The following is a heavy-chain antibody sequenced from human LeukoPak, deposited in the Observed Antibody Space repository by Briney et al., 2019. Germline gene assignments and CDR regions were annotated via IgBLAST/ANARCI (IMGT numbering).Heavy chain of an antibody. CDR2: ISGSGGST. J-gene: IGHJ4*02. CDR1: GFTFSSYA. Sequence: GGSLRLSWAASGFTFSSYAMSWVRQAPGEGLEWVSAISGSGGSTYYADSVKGRFTISRDNSKNTLYLQMNSLRAEDTAVYYCAKDLDTMIVVSLGFDYWGQGTLVTVSS. CDR3: AKDLDTMIVVSLGFDY. D-gene: IGHD3-22*01. V-gene: IGHV3-23*01.